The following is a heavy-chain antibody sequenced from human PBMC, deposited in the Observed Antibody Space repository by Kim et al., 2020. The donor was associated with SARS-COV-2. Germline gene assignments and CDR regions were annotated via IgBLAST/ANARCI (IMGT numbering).Heavy chain of an antibody. J-gene: IGHJ6*02. CDR1: GFTFDDYA. V-gene: IGHV3-9*01. CDR2: ISWNSGSI. Sequence: GGSLRLSCAASGFTFDDYAMHWVRQAPGKGLEWVSGISWNSGSIGYADSVKGRFTISRDNAKNSLYLQMNSLRAEDTALYYCAKESTVTRGMDVWGQGTTVTVSS. D-gene: IGHD4-17*01. CDR3: AKESTVTRGMDV.